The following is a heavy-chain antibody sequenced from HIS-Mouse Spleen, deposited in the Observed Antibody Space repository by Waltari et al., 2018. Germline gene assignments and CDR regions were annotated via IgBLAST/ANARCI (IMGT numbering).Heavy chain of an antibody. CDR1: GYTFTGYY. Sequence: QVQLVQPGAEVKKPGASVKVSCKASGYTFTGYYMHGVRQPPGHGLEWMGWNNPNSGGTNYAQKFQGRVTMTRDTSISTAYMELSRLRSDDTAVYYCARVTSIAARPTYYYGMDVWGQGTTVTVSS. J-gene: IGHJ6*02. V-gene: IGHV1-2*02. CDR3: ARVTSIAARPTYYYGMDV. D-gene: IGHD6-6*01. CDR2: NNPNSGGT.